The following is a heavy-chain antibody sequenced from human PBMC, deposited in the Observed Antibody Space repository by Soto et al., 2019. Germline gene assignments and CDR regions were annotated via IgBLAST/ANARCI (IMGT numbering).Heavy chain of an antibody. D-gene: IGHD3-16*02. Sequence: PSETLSLTCAVYGGSFSGYYWSWIRQPPGKGLEWIGEINHSGSTNYNPSLKSRVTISVDTSKNQFSLKLSSVTAADTAVYYCARETTLRLGELSLAYYYYYGMDVWGQGTTVTVSS. CDR3: ARETTLRLGELSLAYYYYYGMDV. CDR1: GGSFSGYY. J-gene: IGHJ6*02. CDR2: INHSGST. V-gene: IGHV4-34*01.